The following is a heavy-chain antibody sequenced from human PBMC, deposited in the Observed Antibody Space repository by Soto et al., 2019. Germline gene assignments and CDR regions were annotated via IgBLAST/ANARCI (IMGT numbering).Heavy chain of an antibody. Sequence: SVKVSCKASGGTFSSYAISWVRQAPGQGLEWMGGIIPIFGTANYAQKFQGRVTITADESTSTAYMELSSLRSEDTAVYYCARGFYDSSGYYYDNQHWGQGTLVTVSS. V-gene: IGHV1-69*13. D-gene: IGHD3-22*01. CDR3: ARGFYDSSGYYYDNQH. J-gene: IGHJ1*01. CDR1: GGTFSSYA. CDR2: IIPIFGTA.